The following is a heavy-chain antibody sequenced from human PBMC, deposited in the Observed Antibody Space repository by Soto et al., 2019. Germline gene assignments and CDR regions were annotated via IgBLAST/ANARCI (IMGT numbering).Heavy chain of an antibody. D-gene: IGHD2-2*01. CDR2: IYYSGST. CDR1: GGSMSSGGYY. Sequence: PSETLSLTCTVSGGSMSSGGYYWSWIRQHPGKGLEWIGYIYYSGSTYYNPSLKSRVTISVDTSKNQFSLKLSSVTAADTAVYYCARSGENCSSTSCYWDWFDPWGQGTLVTVSS. J-gene: IGHJ5*02. V-gene: IGHV4-31*03. CDR3: ARSGENCSSTSCYWDWFDP.